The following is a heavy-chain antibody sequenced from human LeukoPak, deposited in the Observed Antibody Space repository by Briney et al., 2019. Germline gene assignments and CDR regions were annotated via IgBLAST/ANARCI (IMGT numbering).Heavy chain of an antibody. D-gene: IGHD6-19*01. Sequence: PGGSLRLSCAASGLTVGINYMSWVCQAPGKGLEWVSFMYADGSTDYADSVKGRFTISRDNSKNTLYLQMNTLRAEDTAIYYCARDRYRSGCMDVWGQGTTVTVS. CDR2: MYADGST. CDR1: GLTVGINY. V-gene: IGHV3-53*01. J-gene: IGHJ6*02. CDR3: ARDRYRSGCMDV.